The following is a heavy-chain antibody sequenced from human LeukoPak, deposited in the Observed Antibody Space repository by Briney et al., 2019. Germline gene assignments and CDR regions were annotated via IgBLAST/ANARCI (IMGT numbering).Heavy chain of an antibody. J-gene: IGHJ6*02. Sequence: GGSLRLSCAASGFTFSSYGMHWVRQAPGKGLDWVAVISNDGSNKYYADSVKGRFTISRDNSKNTLYLQMNSLRAEDTAVYYCARDVRYSSGWYNYYYYYGMDVWGQGTTVTVSS. CDR1: GFTFSSYG. D-gene: IGHD6-19*01. V-gene: IGHV3-30*03. CDR3: ARDVRYSSGWYNYYYYYGMDV. CDR2: ISNDGSNK.